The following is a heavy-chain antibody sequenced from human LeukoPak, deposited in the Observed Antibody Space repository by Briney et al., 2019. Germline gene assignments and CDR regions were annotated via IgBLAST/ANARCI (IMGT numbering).Heavy chain of an antibody. CDR1: GFTFSSYA. D-gene: IGHD6-19*01. V-gene: IGHV3-23*01. CDR2: ISGSGGST. CDR3: AKRSEWLGSYFDY. Sequence: GGSLRLSCAASGFTFSSYAMSWVRQAPGKGLEWVSAISGSGGSTYYADSVKGRFTISRGNSKNTLYLQMNSLRAEDTAVYYCAKRSEWLGSYFDYWGQGTLVTVSS. J-gene: IGHJ4*02.